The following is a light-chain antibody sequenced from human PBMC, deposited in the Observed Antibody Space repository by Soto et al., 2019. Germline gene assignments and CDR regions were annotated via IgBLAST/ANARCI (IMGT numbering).Light chain of an antibody. CDR1: QGIGNY. CDR2: DAC. Sequence: DIQMTQSPSSLSASVGVRVTITCRARQGIGNYLAWYQQKPGKVPKNLIYDACTLQSGVPSRFSGSGSGTECTLTISSLPPEDVATYYCQKYYTAHDTVGQGTKVEIK. CDR3: QKYYTAHDT. V-gene: IGKV1-27*01. J-gene: IGKJ1*01.